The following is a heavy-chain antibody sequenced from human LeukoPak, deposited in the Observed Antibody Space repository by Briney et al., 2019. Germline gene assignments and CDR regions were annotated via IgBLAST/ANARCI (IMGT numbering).Heavy chain of an antibody. CDR2: IYPYDSDT. J-gene: IGHJ4*02. D-gene: IGHD5-12*01. V-gene: IGHV5-51*01. Sequence: GESLKITCKASGYSFTSYWIGWVRQMPGKGLEWMGIIYPYDSDTRYSPSFQGQVTISADKSISTAYLQWSNLKASDTAMYYCARHIGYSAWNPDYWGQGTLVTVSS. CDR3: ARHIGYSAWNPDY. CDR1: GYSFTSYW.